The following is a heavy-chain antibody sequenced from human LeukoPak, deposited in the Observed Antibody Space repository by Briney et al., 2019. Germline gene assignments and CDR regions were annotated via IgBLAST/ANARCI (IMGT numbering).Heavy chain of an antibody. CDR3: TRHVWDLRDFDY. J-gene: IGHJ4*02. V-gene: IGHV4-39*01. CDR2: ISYGGST. Sequence: SETLSLTCTVSGGSFSSTSYYWGWIRQPPGKGLEWIGSISYGGSTYYNPSLKSRVTMSVDTSKNQVSLNLTSVTAADTAVCHCTRHVWDLRDFDYWGQGTLVTVSS. CDR1: GGSFSSTSYY. D-gene: IGHD1-26*01.